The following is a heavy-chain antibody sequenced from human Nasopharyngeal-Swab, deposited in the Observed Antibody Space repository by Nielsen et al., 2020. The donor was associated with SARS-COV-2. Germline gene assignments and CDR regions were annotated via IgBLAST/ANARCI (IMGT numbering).Heavy chain of an antibody. J-gene: IGHJ3*01. Sequence: GESLKISCAASGFTFNSYAMSWVRQAPGKGLEWVSAISGSGGSIYYADSVEGRFAITRDNSRNTMYLQMNNLRAEDTAVYYCARDKTKRYFDWLLREHDGAFDLWGQGTLVTVSS. D-gene: IGHD3-9*01. CDR1: GFTFNSYA. CDR3: ARDKTKRYFDWLLREHDGAFDL. V-gene: IGHV3-23*01. CDR2: ISGSGGSI.